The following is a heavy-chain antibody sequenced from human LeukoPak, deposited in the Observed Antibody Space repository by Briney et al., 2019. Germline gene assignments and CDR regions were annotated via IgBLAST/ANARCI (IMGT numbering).Heavy chain of an antibody. V-gene: IGHV3-21*01. J-gene: IGHJ6*02. Sequence: PGGSLRLSCAASGFTFSTFSMNWVRQAPGKGLEWVSSISSTRSYIYYADLVKGRFTISRDNAKNSLYLQMNSLRAEETAVYYCVRAFPGWYDGMDVWGQGTTVTVSS. CDR2: ISSTRSYI. CDR3: VRAFPGWYDGMDV. CDR1: GFTFSTFS. D-gene: IGHD6-19*01.